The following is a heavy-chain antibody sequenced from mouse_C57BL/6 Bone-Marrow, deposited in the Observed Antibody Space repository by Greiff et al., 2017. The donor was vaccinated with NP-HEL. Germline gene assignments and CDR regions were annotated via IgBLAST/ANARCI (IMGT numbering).Heavy chain of an antibody. Sequence: EVQRVESGGDLVKPGGSLKLSCAASGFTFSSYGMSWVRQTPDQRLEWVATISSGGSYTYYPDSVKGRFTLSRDNAKNTLYLQMSSLKSEDTARYYCARHFTTWYFDVWGTGTTVTVSS. CDR2: ISSGGSYT. CDR1: GFTFSSYG. D-gene: IGHD2-12*01. J-gene: IGHJ1*03. V-gene: IGHV5-6*01. CDR3: ARHFTTWYFDV.